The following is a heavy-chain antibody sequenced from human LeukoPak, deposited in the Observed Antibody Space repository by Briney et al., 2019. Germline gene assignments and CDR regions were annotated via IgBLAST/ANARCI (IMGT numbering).Heavy chain of an antibody. CDR3: ARQDPDMASAFDI. CDR2: IYPGDSDT. V-gene: IGHV5-51*01. D-gene: IGHD3-9*01. CDR1: GYSFTSYW. Sequence: GESLKISCKGSGYSFTSYWIAWVRQMPGKGLEWMGIIYPGDSDTRYSPSFQGQVTISADKSISTAYLQWSSLKDSDTAMYYCARQDPDMASAFDIWGQGTMVTVSS. J-gene: IGHJ3*02.